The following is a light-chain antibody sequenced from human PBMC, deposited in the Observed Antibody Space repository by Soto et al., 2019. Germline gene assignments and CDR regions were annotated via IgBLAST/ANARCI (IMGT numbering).Light chain of an antibody. V-gene: IGLV1-44*01. J-gene: IGLJ1*01. CDR3: VTWDESLNSRV. CDR1: SSNIGGNT. CDR2: TDN. Sequence: QSVLTQPPSVSGTPGQRVTISCSGSSSNIGGNTVNWYQHLPGTAPKVLIYTDNQRPSGVPDRFSGSKSGTSASLAISGLQSEDEADYYCVTWDESLNSRVSGTGTKVTVL.